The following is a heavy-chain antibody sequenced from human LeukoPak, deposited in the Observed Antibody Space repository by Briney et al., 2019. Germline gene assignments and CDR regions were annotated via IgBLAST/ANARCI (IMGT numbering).Heavy chain of an antibody. V-gene: IGHV4-34*01. J-gene: IGHJ4*02. Sequence: PSETLSLTCAVYGGSFSGYYWSWIRQPPGKGQEWIGEINHSGSTNYNPSLKSRVTISVDTSKNQFSLKLSSVTAADTAVYYCASSILGYCSGGSCYPHYWGQGTLVTVSS. CDR1: GGSFSGYY. CDR2: INHSGST. CDR3: ASSILGYCSGGSCYPHY. D-gene: IGHD2-15*01.